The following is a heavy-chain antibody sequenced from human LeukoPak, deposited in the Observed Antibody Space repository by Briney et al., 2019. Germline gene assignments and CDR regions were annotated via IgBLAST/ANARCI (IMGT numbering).Heavy chain of an antibody. Sequence: ASVKVSCKASGYTFTSYYMHWVRQAPGPRLEWMGIINPSGGSTSYAQKFQGRVTMTRDTSTSTVYMELSSLRSEDTAVYYCATNPKNYCTNGVCHGYYWGKGTLVTVAS. CDR3: ATNPKNYCTNGVCHGYY. D-gene: IGHD2-8*01. CDR2: INPSGGST. V-gene: IGHV1-46*01. J-gene: IGHJ4*02. CDR1: GYTFTSYY.